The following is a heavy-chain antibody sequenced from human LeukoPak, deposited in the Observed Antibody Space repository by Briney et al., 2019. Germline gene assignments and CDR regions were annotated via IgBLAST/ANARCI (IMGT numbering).Heavy chain of an antibody. D-gene: IGHD3-10*01. V-gene: IGHV1-18*01. CDR3: ARVLTGDASNI. Sequence: ASVTVSFTGSGYGFTIYGISWVRQAHAQGKGWMGWISAYNCNTNYAQRLQGRVTMTTDTSARTAYMELRSLRPDDTAVYYCARVLTGDASNIWGQGTMVTVSS. CDR1: GYGFTIYG. CDR2: ISAYNCNT. J-gene: IGHJ3*02.